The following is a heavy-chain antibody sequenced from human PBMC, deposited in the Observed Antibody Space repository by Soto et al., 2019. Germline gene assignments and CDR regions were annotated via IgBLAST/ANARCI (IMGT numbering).Heavy chain of an antibody. CDR1: GFTFSSYW. J-gene: IGHJ6*02. Sequence: PGGSLRLSCAASGFTFSSYWMSWVRQAPGKGLEWVANIKQDGSEKYYVDSVKGRFTISRDNAKNSLYLQMNSLRAEDTAVYYCARAEHLDYGLRYYCYHYGRDVWGQGTTVTVSS. D-gene: IGHD4-17*01. V-gene: IGHV3-7*01. CDR2: IKQDGSEK. CDR3: ARAEHLDYGLRYYCYHYGRDV.